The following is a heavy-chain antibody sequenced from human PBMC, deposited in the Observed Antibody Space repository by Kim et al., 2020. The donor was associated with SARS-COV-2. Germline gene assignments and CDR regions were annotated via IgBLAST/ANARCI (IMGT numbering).Heavy chain of an antibody. D-gene: IGHD2-15*01. CDR3: AGDYRPQTTPSGI. CDR2: ISYDGTNK. V-gene: IGHV3-30*12. J-gene: IGHJ3*02. CDR1: GFTFSAYG. Sequence: GGSLRLSCAASGFTFSAYGMHWVRQAPGKGLEWVSGISYDGTNKFYADSIMGRFTVSRDNSKNTLFLEMNGLRAEDTAVYYCAGDYRPQTTPSGIWGQG.